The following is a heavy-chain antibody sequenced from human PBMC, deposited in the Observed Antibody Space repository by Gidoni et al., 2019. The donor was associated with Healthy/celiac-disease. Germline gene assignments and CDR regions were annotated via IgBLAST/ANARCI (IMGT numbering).Heavy chain of an antibody. CDR2: INPSGGST. Sequence: QVQLVQSGAEVKKPGASVKVSCKASGYTFTSYYMHWVRQAPGQGLEWMGIINPSGGSTSYAQKFQGRVTMTRDTSTSTVYMELSSLRSEATAVYYCARVPGIAVAGYYFDYWGQGTLVTVSS. CDR1: GYTFTSYY. V-gene: IGHV1-46*01. D-gene: IGHD6-19*01. J-gene: IGHJ4*02. CDR3: ARVPGIAVAGYYFDY.